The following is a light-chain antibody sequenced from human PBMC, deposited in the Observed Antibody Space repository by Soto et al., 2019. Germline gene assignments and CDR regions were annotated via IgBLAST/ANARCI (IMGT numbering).Light chain of an antibody. Sequence: IQMTQSPSSLSASVGDSVTVTCRASQSINIYLNWYQQKPGKAPTRLIYGASNLQSGVPSRFTGSGSRTDFTLTISSLQPEDFATYYCQQSYRSPYTFGQGTKLEIK. J-gene: IGKJ2*01. CDR2: GAS. V-gene: IGKV1-39*01. CDR3: QQSYRSPYT. CDR1: QSINIY.